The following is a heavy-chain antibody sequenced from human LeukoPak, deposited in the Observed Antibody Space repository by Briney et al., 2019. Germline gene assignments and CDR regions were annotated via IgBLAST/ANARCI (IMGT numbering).Heavy chain of an antibody. V-gene: IGHV3-33*01. Sequence: GGSLRLSCAASGFAFNTYAMHWVRQAPGKGLELVTLIWHDGSHKFYIDSVRGRFTISRDNSRNTVYLQMNGLRAEDTAVYYCAREIFRSASYPDYWGQGTLVTVSS. CDR3: AREIFRSASYPDY. CDR1: GFAFNTYA. CDR2: IWHDGSHK. D-gene: IGHD3-10*01. J-gene: IGHJ4*02.